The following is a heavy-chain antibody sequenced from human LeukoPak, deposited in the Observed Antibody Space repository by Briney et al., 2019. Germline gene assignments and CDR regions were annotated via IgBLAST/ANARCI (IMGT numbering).Heavy chain of an antibody. J-gene: IGHJ4*01. Sequence: HPGGSLRLSCAASGSTFSGHGMHWVRQAPGKGLEWVAVIWYDGTKKYYADSVKGRFTISRDNSKNTLYLQMNSLRADDTAVYYCARDPTTVTTGVLGYWGQGTLVTVSS. CDR3: ARDPTTVTTGVLGY. CDR1: GSTFSGHG. CDR2: IWYDGTKK. D-gene: IGHD4-17*01. V-gene: IGHV3-33*01.